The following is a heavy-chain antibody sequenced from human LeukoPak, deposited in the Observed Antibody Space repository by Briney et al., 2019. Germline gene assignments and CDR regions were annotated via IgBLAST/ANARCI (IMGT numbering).Heavy chain of an antibody. D-gene: IGHD3-22*01. J-gene: IGHJ4*02. V-gene: IGHV4-30-4*01. Sequence: SETLSLTCTVSGRSISSGDYYWSWIRQPPGNGLEWIGYIYYSGSTYYNPSLKSRVTISVDTSKNQFSLKLSSVTAADTAVYYCARGPEYYDSSGSVDYWGQGTLVTVSS. CDR3: ARGPEYYDSSGSVDY. CDR2: IYYSGST. CDR1: GRSISSGDYY.